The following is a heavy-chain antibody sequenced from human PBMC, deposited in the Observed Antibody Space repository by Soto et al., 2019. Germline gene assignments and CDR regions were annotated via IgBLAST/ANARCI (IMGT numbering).Heavy chain of an antibody. CDR2: IKQDGSQK. D-gene: IGHD4-17*01. CDR3: MTSVTTHDY. Sequence: EVQLVESGGGLVQPGGSLRLSCAASGFTLSSYWMNWVRLAQGKGLEWVANIKQDGSQKNYVDSVKGRFTISRDNAKNSLYLQMSSLRAEDTAVYYCMTSVTTHDYWGQGTLVTVSS. CDR1: GFTLSSYW. V-gene: IGHV3-7*01. J-gene: IGHJ4*02.